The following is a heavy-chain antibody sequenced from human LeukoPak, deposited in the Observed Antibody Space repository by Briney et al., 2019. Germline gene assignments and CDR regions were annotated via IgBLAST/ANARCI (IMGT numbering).Heavy chain of an antibody. CDR2: IYYSGST. J-gene: IGHJ4*02. CDR1: GGSISSGGYS. V-gene: IGHV4-31*11. Sequence: SETLSLTCAVSGGSISSGGYSWSWIRQPPGKGLECIGYIYYSGSTYYNPSLKSRVTISVDTSKNQFSLKLSSVTAADTAVYYCARATTDYDSSGYYPDHFDYWGQGTLVTVSS. D-gene: IGHD3-22*01. CDR3: ARATTDYDSSGYYPDHFDY.